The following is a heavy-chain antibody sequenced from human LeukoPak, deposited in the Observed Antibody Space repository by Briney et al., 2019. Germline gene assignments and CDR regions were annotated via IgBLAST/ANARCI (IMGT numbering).Heavy chain of an antibody. D-gene: IGHD2-15*01. J-gene: IGHJ4*02. CDR3: ARAGYCSGGSCPYYFDY. CDR2: INWNGGST. Sequence: GGSLRLSCAASGFTFDDYGMSWVRQAPGKGLEWVSGINWNGGSTGYADSVKGRFTISRDNAKNSLYLQMNSLRAEDTAVYYCARAGYCSGGSCPYYFDYWGQGTLVTVSS. CDR1: GFTFDDYG. V-gene: IGHV3-20*04.